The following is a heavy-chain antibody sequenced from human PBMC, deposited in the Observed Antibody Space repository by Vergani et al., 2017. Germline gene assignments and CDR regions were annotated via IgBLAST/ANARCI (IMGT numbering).Heavy chain of an antibody. V-gene: IGHV1-69*04. D-gene: IGHD3-22*01. CDR1: GGTFSSYT. Sequence: QVHLVQSGAEVKPPGSSVKVSCKASGGTFSSYTISWVRQAPGQGLEWMGRIIPILGIANYAQKFQGRVTMTRDTSTSTVYMELSSLRSEDTAVYYCTRGWYYDSIAYWAYWGQGTLVTVSS. CDR2: IIPILGIA. J-gene: IGHJ4*02. CDR3: TRGWYYDSIAYWAY.